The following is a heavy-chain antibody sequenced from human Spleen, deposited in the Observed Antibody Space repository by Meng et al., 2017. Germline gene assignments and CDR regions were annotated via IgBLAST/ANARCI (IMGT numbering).Heavy chain of an antibody. CDR1: GFIFSSYA. CDR3: VRESWAF. Sequence: GQVVESGGGVVQPGRSLRLSCAASGFIFSSYAMHWVRQAPGKGLEWVAVISYEGSNKYYGDSVKGRITISRDNSKNTLYLQMNSLRAEDTSVYYCVRESWAFWGQGTLVTVSS. V-gene: IGHV3-30*01. J-gene: IGHJ4*02. CDR2: ISYEGSNK. D-gene: IGHD6-13*01.